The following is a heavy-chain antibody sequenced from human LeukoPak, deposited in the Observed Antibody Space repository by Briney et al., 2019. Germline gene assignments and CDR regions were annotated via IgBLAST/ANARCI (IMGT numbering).Heavy chain of an antibody. D-gene: IGHD7-27*01. CDR1: GDSISSATHY. CDR3: ARFLNWVFDN. Sequence: PSQTLSLTCAVSGDSISSATHYWSWIRQPAGKGLEWIGRIYSSGSTNYNPSLKSRVSISVDTTKNHFSLKLSSVTAADTAVYYCARFLNWVFDNWGQGTPVTVSS. CDR2: IYSSGST. J-gene: IGHJ4*02. V-gene: IGHV4-61*02.